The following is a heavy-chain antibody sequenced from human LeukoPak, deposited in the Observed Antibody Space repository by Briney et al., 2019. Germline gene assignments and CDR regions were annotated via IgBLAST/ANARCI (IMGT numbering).Heavy chain of an antibody. Sequence: GRSLRLSCAASGFTFSSYGMHWVRQAPGKGLEWVAVISYDGSNKYYADSVKGRFTISRDNSKNTLYLQMNSLRAEDTAVYYCAKEEGYYYDSGGYYVEYFQHWGQGTLVTVSS. CDR3: AKEEGYYYDSGGYYVEYFQH. CDR2: ISYDGSNK. V-gene: IGHV3-30*18. J-gene: IGHJ1*01. D-gene: IGHD3-22*01. CDR1: GFTFSSYG.